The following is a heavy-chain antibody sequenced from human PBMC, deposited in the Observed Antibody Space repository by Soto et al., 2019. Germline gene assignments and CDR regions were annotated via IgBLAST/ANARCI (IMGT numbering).Heavy chain of an antibody. CDR2: IYWDDDK. CDR1: GFSLTTSGEG. J-gene: IGHJ4*02. Sequence: QITLKESGPPLVKPTQPLTLTCTFSGFSLTTSGEGVGWIRQPPGKALEWLALIYWDDDKRYSPALKSRFTITKDTSKNQVVLTMTNMDPVDTATYFCAHTYYDSSGYYYPFNYWGQGTLVTVSS. CDR3: AHTYYDSSGYYYPFNY. D-gene: IGHD3-22*01. V-gene: IGHV2-5*02.